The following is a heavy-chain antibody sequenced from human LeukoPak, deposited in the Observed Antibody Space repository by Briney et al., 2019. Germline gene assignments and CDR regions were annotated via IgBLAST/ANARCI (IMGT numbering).Heavy chain of an antibody. V-gene: IGHV4-31*03. CDR1: GVSISSGGSY. J-gene: IGHJ4*02. CDR2: IYYSGST. D-gene: IGHD3-16*02. CDR3: ASLGELSLSVDY. Sequence: SETLSLTCTVSGVSISSGGSYWSWIRQLPGKGLEWIGYIYYSGSTYYNPSLKSRVSISVDTSKNQFSLKLSSVTAADTAVYYCASLGELSLSVDYWGQGTLVTVSS.